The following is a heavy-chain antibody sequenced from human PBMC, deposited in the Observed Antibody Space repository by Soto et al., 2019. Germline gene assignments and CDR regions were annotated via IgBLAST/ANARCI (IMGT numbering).Heavy chain of an antibody. CDR1: GYSFTSYW. V-gene: IGHV5-51*01. J-gene: IGHJ6*02. Sequence: PGESLKISCKGSGYSFTSYWIGWVRQMPGKGLEWMGIIYPGDSDTRYSPSFQGQVTISADKSISTAYLQWSSLKASDTAMYYCARRIGLAMYGSGSYAKNYYYYGMDVWGQGTTVTISS. CDR2: IYPGDSDT. D-gene: IGHD3-10*01. CDR3: ARRIGLAMYGSGSYAKNYYYYGMDV.